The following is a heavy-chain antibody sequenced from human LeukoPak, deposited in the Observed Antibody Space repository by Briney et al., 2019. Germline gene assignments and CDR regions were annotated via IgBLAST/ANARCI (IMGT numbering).Heavy chain of an antibody. D-gene: IGHD2-21*02. CDR2: ISYDESNK. V-gene: IGHV3-30*04. Sequence: GGSLRLSCAASGFTFSSYAMHWVRQAPGKGLEWVAVISYDESNKYYADSVKGRFTISRDNSKNTLYLQMNSLRAEDTAVYYCAKDIVVVTSGSNAFDIWGQGTTVTVSS. CDR3: AKDIVVVTSGSNAFDI. J-gene: IGHJ3*02. CDR1: GFTFSSYA.